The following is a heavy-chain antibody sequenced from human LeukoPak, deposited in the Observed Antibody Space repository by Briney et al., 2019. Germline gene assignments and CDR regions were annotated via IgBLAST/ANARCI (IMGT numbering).Heavy chain of an antibody. CDR3: ATPTSTGSY. J-gene: IGHJ4*02. V-gene: IGHV3-21*01. CDR2: ISSSSSHI. Sequence: GGSLRLSCAVSGLSFDTCSMNWVRQTPGRGLEWVSTISSSSSHIYYADSVKGRFTISRDNAQNALYLQMNSLRAEDSAVYYCATPTSTGSYWGQGTLVTVSS. CDR1: GLSFDTCS. D-gene: IGHD1-14*01.